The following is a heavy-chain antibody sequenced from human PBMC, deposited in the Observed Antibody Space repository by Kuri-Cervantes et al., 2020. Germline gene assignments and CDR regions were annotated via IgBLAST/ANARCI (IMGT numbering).Heavy chain of an antibody. J-gene: IGHJ1*01. V-gene: IGHV3-48*01. CDR1: GFTFSSYS. CDR3: AREGSSGGSGVFQH. CDR2: ISSSSSTI. Sequence: GGPLRLPCAASGFTFSSYSMNWVRQAPGKGLEWVSYISSSSSTIYYADSAKGRFTISRDNAKNSLYLQMNSLRAEDTAVYYCAREGSSGGSGVFQHWGQGTLVTVSS. D-gene: IGHD2-15*01.